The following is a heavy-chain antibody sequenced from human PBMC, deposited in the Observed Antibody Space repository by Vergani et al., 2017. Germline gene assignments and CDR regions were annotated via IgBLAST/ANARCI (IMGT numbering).Heavy chain of an antibody. CDR3: ARGDTQVPATSHFYYMDV. CDR2: IFYIGTT. J-gene: IGHJ6*03. CDR1: GGSIISGDHC. V-gene: IGHV4-31*11. D-gene: IGHD6-25*01. Sequence: QVQLQESGPGVVKPSQTLSLTCAVSGGSIISGDHCWTWIRQRPGKGLEWLGYIFYIGTTYDNPSLRSRLTISVATSQNQFSLKLRSVTAADTAVYYCARGDTQVPATSHFYYMDVWGKGTTVVVSS.